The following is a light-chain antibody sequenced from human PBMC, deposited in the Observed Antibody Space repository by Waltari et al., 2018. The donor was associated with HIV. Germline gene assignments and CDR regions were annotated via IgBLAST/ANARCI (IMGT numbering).Light chain of an antibody. CDR1: PRINRY. CDR2: DAS. J-gene: IGKJ4*01. V-gene: IGKV3-11*01. Sequence: EIVLTKSPATLSLSPGERATLTCRARPRINRYLAWYQQKPGQAHRLLIYDASNRATGIPARFSGSGSGTDFTLTISSLEAEDFAVYYCQQRSNWPLTFGGGTKVEIK. CDR3: QQRSNWPLT.